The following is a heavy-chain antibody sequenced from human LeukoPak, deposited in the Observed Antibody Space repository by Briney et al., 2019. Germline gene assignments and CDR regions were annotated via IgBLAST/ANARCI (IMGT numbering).Heavy chain of an antibody. CDR1: GFTFSSYA. D-gene: IGHD2-21*01. CDR3: AKAGVIAIPFDY. V-gene: IGHV3-23*01. Sequence: PGGSLRLSCAASGFTFSSYAMGWVRQAPGGGLEWVSAISGSGGSTYYADSVKGRFTISRDNSKNTLYLQMNSLRAEDTAVYYCAKAGVIAIPFDYWGQGTLVTVSS. CDR2: ISGSGGST. J-gene: IGHJ4*02.